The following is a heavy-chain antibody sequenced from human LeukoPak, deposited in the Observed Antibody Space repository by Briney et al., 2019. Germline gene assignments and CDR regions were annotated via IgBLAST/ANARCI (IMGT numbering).Heavy chain of an antibody. CDR1: GFTFSSYG. CDR2: ISGSGGST. J-gene: IGHJ4*02. V-gene: IGHV3-23*01. D-gene: IGHD3-22*01. Sequence: PGGSLRLSCAASGFTFSSYGMSWVRQAPGKGLEWVSAISGSGGSTYYADSVKGRFTISRDNSKNTLYLQMNSLRAEDTAVYYCAKNSVNYYDSSGYRYWGQGTLVTVSS. CDR3: AKNSVNYYDSSGYRY.